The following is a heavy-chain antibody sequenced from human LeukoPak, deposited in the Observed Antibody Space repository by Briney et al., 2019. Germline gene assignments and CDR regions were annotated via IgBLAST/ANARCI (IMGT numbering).Heavy chain of an antibody. J-gene: IGHJ4*02. D-gene: IGHD3-22*01. CDR2: ISYDGSNK. CDR1: GFTFSSYG. Sequence: PGGSLRLSCAASGFTFSSYGMHWVRQAPGKGLEWVAVISYDGSNKYYADSVKGRFTISRDNSKNTLYLQMNSLRAEDTAVYYCAKGEHYYDSSRSLDYWGQGTLVTVSS. CDR3: AKGEHYYDSSRSLDY. V-gene: IGHV3-30*18.